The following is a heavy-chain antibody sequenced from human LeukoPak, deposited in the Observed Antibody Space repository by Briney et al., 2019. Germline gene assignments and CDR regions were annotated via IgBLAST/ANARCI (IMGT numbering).Heavy chain of an antibody. CDR1: GFTFSNYW. D-gene: IGHD3-22*01. CDR3: ARGYYYDSSGPNRAFDI. CDR2: INSDGSST. V-gene: IGHV3-74*01. J-gene: IGHJ3*02. Sequence: GGSLRLSCAASGFTFSNYWMQWVRQVAGKGLVWVSRINSDGSSTTYADSVKGRFTISRDNAKNTLYLQMNSLRAEDTAVYYCARGYYYDSSGPNRAFDIWGQGTMVTVSS.